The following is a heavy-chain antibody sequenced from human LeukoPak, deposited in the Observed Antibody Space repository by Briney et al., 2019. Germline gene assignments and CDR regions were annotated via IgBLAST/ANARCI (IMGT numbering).Heavy chain of an antibody. CDR1: GYSFTSYW. D-gene: IGHD5-24*01. Sequence: GESLKISCKTSGYSFTSYWIAWVRQIPGKGLEWVGIINPADSDTRYSLSLQGQVAISADRSISTAYLQWSSLKASDTAIYYCARGEGGYNYAFWGQGTLVSVSS. CDR3: ARGEGGYNYAF. J-gene: IGHJ4*02. CDR2: INPADSDT. V-gene: IGHV5-51*01.